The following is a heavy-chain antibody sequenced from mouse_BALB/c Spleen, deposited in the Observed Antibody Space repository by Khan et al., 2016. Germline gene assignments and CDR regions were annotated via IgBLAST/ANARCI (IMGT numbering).Heavy chain of an antibody. J-gene: IGHJ2*01. D-gene: IGHD1-1*01. CDR3: ASTTVVATYY. CDR1: GYTFTSYW. Sequence: QVQLQQSGAELAKPGASVKMSCKASGYTFTSYWMHWVKQRPGQGLEWIGYINPSTGYTEYNQKFKDKATLTADKSSSTAYMQLSSLTSEDSAVYYCASTTVVATYYCGQGTTLTVSS. CDR2: INPSTGYT. V-gene: IGHV1-7*01.